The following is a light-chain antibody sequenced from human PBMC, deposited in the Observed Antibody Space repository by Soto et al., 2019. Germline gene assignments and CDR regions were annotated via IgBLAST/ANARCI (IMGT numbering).Light chain of an antibody. J-gene: IGKJ4*01. CDR3: QQYNNWPLT. Sequence: EIVMTQSPATLSVSPGESATLSCRASQSVSNNLAWYQQKPGQAPSLLIYGASARATGIPARFSGSGSGTEFTLTISSLQSEDFAVYYCQQYNNWPLTFGGGTKVEIK. CDR2: GAS. V-gene: IGKV3-15*01. CDR1: QSVSNN.